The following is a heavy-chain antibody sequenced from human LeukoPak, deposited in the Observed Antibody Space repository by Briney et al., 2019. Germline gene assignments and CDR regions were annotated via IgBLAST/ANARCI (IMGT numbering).Heavy chain of an antibody. CDR3: ARGSTMVRGPGDYYYYGMDV. J-gene: IGHJ6*02. D-gene: IGHD3-10*01. CDR1: GGTFSSYT. V-gene: IGHV1-69*02. CDR2: IIPILGIA. Sequence: ASVQVSCKASGGTFSSYTISWVRQAPGQGLEWMGRIIPILGIANYAQKFQGRVTITADKSTSTAYMELSSLRSEDTAVYYCARGSTMVRGPGDYYYYGMDVWGQGTTVTVSS.